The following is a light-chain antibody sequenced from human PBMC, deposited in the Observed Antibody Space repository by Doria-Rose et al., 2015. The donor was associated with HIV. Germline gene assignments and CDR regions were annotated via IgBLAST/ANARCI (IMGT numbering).Light chain of an antibody. CDR3: HQYGTSWT. CDR2: DGS. Sequence: PSPGTLSLSPGERATLSCRASQSFSSTYLAWYQQKPGQAPSLLIYDGSTRATGIPDRFSASGSGTDFTLTINRLEPEDFALYYCHQYGTSWTFGQGTKVEI. V-gene: IGKV3-20*01. CDR1: QSFSSTY. J-gene: IGKJ1*01.